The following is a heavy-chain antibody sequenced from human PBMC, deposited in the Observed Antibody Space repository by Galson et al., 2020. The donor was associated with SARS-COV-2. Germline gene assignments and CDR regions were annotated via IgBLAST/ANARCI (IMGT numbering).Heavy chain of an antibody. CDR1: GGSISSYY. D-gene: IGHD3-10*01. Sequence: SETLSLTCTVSGGSISSYYCSWIRQPPRQGLERIGYIYYSCSTNSNPTLKRRVTISVDTSKNQFPLKLSSVTAADTAVYYCERDRATYYYGSGRYYLGWFDPGGQGTLVIVSS. J-gene: IGHJ5*02. V-gene: IGHV4-59*01. CDR2: IYYSCST. CDR3: ERDRATYYYGSGRYYLGWFDP.